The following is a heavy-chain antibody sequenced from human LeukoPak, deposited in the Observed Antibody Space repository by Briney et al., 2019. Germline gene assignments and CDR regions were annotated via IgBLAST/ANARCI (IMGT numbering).Heavy chain of an antibody. V-gene: IGHV3-21*01. CDR2: ISSSSSYI. D-gene: IGHD5-18*01. CDR3: ARRYSYGPGYYFDY. CDR1: GFIFSSYS. Sequence: AGGSLRLSCAASGFIFSSYSMNWVRQAPGKGLEWVSSISSSSSYIYYADSVKGRFTISRDNAKNSLYLQVNSLRAEDTAVYYCARRYSYGPGYYFDYWGQGTLVTVSS. J-gene: IGHJ4*02.